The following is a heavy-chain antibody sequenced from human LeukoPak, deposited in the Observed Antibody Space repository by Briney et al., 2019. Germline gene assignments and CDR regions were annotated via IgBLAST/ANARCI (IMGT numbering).Heavy chain of an antibody. J-gene: IGHJ4*02. CDR1: GFTFSNYG. Sequence: GGSLRLSCAASGFTFSNYGITWVRQAPGKGLEWISNISPTSSNIFYADSVKGRFTISRDNAKSSVYLQMNSLRAEDTAVYYCARNKAAYYSDYWGQGTLVTVSS. D-gene: IGHD3-9*01. V-gene: IGHV3-48*01. CDR3: ARNKAAYYSDY. CDR2: ISPTSSNI.